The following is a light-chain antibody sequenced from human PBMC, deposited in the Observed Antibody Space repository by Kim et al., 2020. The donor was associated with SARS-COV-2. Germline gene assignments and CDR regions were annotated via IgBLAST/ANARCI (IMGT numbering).Light chain of an antibody. CDR1: SSDIGDYNY. CDR3: NSYASSSTFL. Sequence: QSALTQPASVSGSPGQSITISCTGTSSDIGDYNYVSWYQQHPGRAPRLMIYDVNRRPSGVSDRFSGSKSGNTASLTISGLQAEDEATYYCNSYASSSTFLFGGGTQLTVL. CDR2: DVN. J-gene: IGLJ2*01. V-gene: IGLV2-14*03.